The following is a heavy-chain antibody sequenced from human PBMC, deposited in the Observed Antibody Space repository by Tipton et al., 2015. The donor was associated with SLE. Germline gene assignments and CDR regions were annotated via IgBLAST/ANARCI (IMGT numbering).Heavy chain of an antibody. V-gene: IGHV4-61*01. D-gene: IGHD4-23*01. CDR3: ARETVTKDAFDI. Sequence: TLSLTCTVSGGSVSSGSYYWSWIRQPPGKGLEWIGYIYYSGSTNYNPSLKSRVTISVDTSKNQFSLKLSSVTAADTAVYYCARETVTKDAFDIWGQGTMVTVSS. J-gene: IGHJ3*02. CDR2: IYYSGST. CDR1: GGSVSSGSYY.